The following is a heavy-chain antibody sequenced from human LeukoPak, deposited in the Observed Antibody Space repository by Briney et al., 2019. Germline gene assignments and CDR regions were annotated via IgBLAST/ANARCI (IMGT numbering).Heavy chain of an antibody. V-gene: IGHV3-21*01. J-gene: IGHJ6*02. CDR2: ITSSLSYI. CDR3: ARDFGRTSDWQPRLYYGMDV. D-gene: IGHD2-2*01. Sequence: GGSLRLSCAASGFTFKSYTMNWVRQAPGKGLEWVSSITSSLSYISYADSVKGRFTISRDNAKKSLSLQMNSLRAEDTAVYYCARDFGRTSDWQPRLYYGMDVWGQGTTVTVSS. CDR1: GFTFKSYT.